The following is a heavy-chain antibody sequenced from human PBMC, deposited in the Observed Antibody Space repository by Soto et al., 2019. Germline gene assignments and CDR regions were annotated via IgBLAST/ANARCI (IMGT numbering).Heavy chain of an antibody. V-gene: IGHV1-69*13. CDR1: GGTFSSYA. CDR2: FVPIFGTA. CDR3: ARLEVAAAGTDY. D-gene: IGHD6-13*01. Sequence: GASMKVSCKNAGGTFSSYAISWVRQAPGQGLEWMGGFVPIFGTANYAQKFQGRVTITVDESTSTASMELSSLRSEGAAVYYCARLEVAAAGTDYGGQGILVTVSS. J-gene: IGHJ4*02.